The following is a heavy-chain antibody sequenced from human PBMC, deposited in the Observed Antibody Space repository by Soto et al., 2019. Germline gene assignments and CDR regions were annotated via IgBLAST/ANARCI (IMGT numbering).Heavy chain of an antibody. CDR2: IGGRATSA. J-gene: IGHJ4*02. CDR3: AKSRYSDSSGDFYDF. CDR1: GFTFSNYA. D-gene: IGHD3-22*01. Sequence: EVQLLESGGGLVQPGGSLRLSCAASGFTFSNYAMSWVRQAPGKGLEWVSGIGGRATSAYYADSVKGRFAISRDNSYNTQFLQLNSLRAEDTAVYYCAKSRYSDSSGDFYDFWGQGTLVSVSS. V-gene: IGHV3-23*01.